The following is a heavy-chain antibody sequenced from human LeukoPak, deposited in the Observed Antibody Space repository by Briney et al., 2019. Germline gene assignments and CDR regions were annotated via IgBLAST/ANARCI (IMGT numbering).Heavy chain of an antibody. CDR3: ARDRFVVGATTPGDY. D-gene: IGHD1-26*01. J-gene: IGHJ4*02. Sequence: ASVKVSCKASGYTFTSYAMNWVRQAPGQGLEWMGIINPSGGSTSYAQKFQGRVTMTRDTSTSTVYMELSSLRSEDTAVYYCARDRFVVGATTPGDYWGQGTLVTVSS. CDR2: INPSGGST. V-gene: IGHV1-46*01. CDR1: GYTFTSYA.